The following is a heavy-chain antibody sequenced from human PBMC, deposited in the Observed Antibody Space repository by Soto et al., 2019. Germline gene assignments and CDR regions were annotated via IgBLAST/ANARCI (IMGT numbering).Heavy chain of an antibody. V-gene: IGHV1-69*13. CDR2: IIPIFDTT. CDR1: GGTFSNSG. D-gene: IGHD3-3*01. CDR3: AKDTRVAARGVFDY. Sequence: GASVKVSCKASGGTFSNSGISWVRQAPGQGLEWMGGIIPIFDTTNYAQKLQGRITIIADESTNTVYMELSNLRSADTGVYYCAKDTRVAARGVFDYWGQGTLVTVSS. J-gene: IGHJ4*02.